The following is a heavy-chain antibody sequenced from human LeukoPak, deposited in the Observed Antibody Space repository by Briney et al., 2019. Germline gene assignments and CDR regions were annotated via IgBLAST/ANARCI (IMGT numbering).Heavy chain of an antibody. J-gene: IGHJ5*02. CDR1: GYTLTELS. CDR2: FDPEDGET. CDR3: ATVYYDSKSGGDWFDP. V-gene: IGHV1-24*01. D-gene: IGHD3-22*01. Sequence: ASVKVSCKVSGYTLTELSMHWVRQAPGKGLEWMGGFDPEDGETIYAQKFQGRVTMTEDTSTDTAYMELSSLRSEDTAVYYCATVYYDSKSGGDWFDPWGQGTLVTVSS.